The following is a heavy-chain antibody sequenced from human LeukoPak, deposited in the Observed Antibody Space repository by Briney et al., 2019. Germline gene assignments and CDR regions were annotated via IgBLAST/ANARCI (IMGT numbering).Heavy chain of an antibody. CDR1: GFTFSSYA. V-gene: IGHV3-23*01. Sequence: GGSLRLSCAASGFTFSSYATSWVRQAPGKGLEWVSAISGSGGSTYYADSVKGRFTISRDNSKNTLYLQMNSLRAEDTAVYYCARLGGIAVAGPHFDYWGQGTLVTVSS. J-gene: IGHJ4*02. D-gene: IGHD6-19*01. CDR3: ARLGGIAVAGPHFDY. CDR2: ISGSGGST.